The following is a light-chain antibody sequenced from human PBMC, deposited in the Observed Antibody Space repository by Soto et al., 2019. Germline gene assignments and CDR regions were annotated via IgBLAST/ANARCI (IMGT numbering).Light chain of an antibody. V-gene: IGKV1-39*01. CDR1: ESIARH. CDR2: AAS. J-gene: IGKJ5*01. CDR3: RLTYSTLSIT. Sequence: DIQMTQSPSSLSASVGDRVTITCRASESIARHLNWYQQKPGKAPKLLIYAASNLQTGVPSRFRGGGSGTDFTLTINNLHPENFATYDCRLTYSTLSITFGQGTRLEMK.